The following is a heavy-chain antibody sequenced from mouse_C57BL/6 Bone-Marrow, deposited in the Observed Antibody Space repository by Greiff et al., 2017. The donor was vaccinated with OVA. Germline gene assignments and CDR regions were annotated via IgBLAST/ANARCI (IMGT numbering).Heavy chain of an antibody. J-gene: IGHJ2*01. Sequence: VQLQESGAELVRPGASVKLSCKASGYTFTDYYINWVKQRPGQGLEWIAWIYPGSGNTYYNEKFKGKATLTAEKSSSTAYMQLSSLTSEDSAVYFCARGGGYWGQGTTLTVSS. V-gene: IGHV1-76*01. CDR2: IYPGSGNT. CDR3: ARGGGY. CDR1: GYTFTDYY.